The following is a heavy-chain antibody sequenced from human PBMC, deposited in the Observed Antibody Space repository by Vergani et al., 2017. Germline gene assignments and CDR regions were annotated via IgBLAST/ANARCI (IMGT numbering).Heavy chain of an antibody. J-gene: IGHJ4*02. CDR1: GGSINSSSYY. D-gene: IGHD3-9*01. CDR3: ARTESFILRYFHWAL. V-gene: IGHV4-39*01. CDR2: IYHSGGA. Sequence: QLHLQESGPGLVKPSETLSLTCTVSGGSINSSSYYLGWIRQPPGKGLEWIGNIYHSGGAYYNPSLKGRVIISVDTSKNQFSLEVTSVTAADTAIYFCARTESFILRYFHWALWVQGTLVTVSS.